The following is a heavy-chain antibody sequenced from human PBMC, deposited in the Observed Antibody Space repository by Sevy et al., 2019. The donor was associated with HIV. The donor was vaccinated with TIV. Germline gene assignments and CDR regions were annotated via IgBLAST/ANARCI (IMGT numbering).Heavy chain of an antibody. J-gene: IGHJ4*02. Sequence: GGSLRLSCAASGFTFSSYAMSWVRQAPGKGLEWVSAISGRGSRTYFADSVKGRFAFSRDNSKNTQYLQMNSLRAEDTAVYYCAKWGADTVMAAYSTSWYVDYWGQGTLVTVSS. V-gene: IGHV3-23*01. CDR3: AKWGADTVMAAYSTSWYVDY. CDR2: ISGRGSRT. D-gene: IGHD6-13*01. CDR1: GFTFSSYA.